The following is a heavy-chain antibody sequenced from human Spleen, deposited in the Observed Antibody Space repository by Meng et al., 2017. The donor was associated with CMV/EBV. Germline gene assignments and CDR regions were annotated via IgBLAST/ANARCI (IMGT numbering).Heavy chain of an antibody. Sequence: WVRPAPGQGLEWMRWIIPIFGTANYAQKFQGRVTITTDESRTTAYLELSSLRSEDTAVYYCARVGLCSGTTCYTGDYSSRHFDYWGQGTPVTVSS. CDR3: ARVGLCSGTTCYTGDYSSRHFDY. D-gene: IGHD2-2*02. CDR2: IIPIFGTA. V-gene: IGHV1-69*05. J-gene: IGHJ4*02.